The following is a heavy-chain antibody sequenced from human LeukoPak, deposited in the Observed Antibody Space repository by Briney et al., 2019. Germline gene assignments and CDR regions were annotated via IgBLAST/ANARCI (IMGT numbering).Heavy chain of an antibody. CDR3: TRDSALLGVAFDL. CDR2: ISSNGDNT. J-gene: IGHJ3*01. Sequence: PGGSLRLSCSASGFPFNTYAIHWVRQARGEGLEYVAGISSNGDNTDFADSAKGRFTIPRDNSKSTLFLQMNSLRAEDTAVYFCTRDSALLGVAFDLWGQGTVVTVSS. CDR1: GFPFNTYA. D-gene: IGHD2-15*01. V-gene: IGHV3-64D*06.